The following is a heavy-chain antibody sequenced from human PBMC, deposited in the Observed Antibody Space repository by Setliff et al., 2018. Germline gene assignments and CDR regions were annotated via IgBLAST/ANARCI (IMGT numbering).Heavy chain of an antibody. V-gene: IGHV3-30*02. CDR3: AKDTYYYDSSGYYVFDY. Sequence: GGSLRLSCAASGFTFSGYGIHWVRQAPGKGLEWVAFIRPDGSNKYYADFVKGRFTISRDNSKNTLYLQMNSLRVEDTAVYYCAKDTYYYDSSGYYVFDYWGQGTLVTVSS. D-gene: IGHD3-22*01. CDR2: IRPDGSNK. CDR1: GFTFSGYG. J-gene: IGHJ4*02.